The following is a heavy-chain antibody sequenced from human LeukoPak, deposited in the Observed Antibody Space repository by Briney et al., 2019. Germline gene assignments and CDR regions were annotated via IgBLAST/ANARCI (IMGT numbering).Heavy chain of an antibody. V-gene: IGHV3-23*01. J-gene: IGHJ4*02. CDR2: ICGSGGST. D-gene: IGHD4-17*01. CDR3: AKEDVSETTVTGIDY. Sequence: GGSLRLSCAASGFTLSSYAMSWVRQAPRKGLEWVSAICGSGGSTYYAHSVKGPFTLSRDNPKNTLYLQMNSLRAEDTAVYYCAKEDVSETTVTGIDYWGQGTLVTVSS. CDR1: GFTLSSYA.